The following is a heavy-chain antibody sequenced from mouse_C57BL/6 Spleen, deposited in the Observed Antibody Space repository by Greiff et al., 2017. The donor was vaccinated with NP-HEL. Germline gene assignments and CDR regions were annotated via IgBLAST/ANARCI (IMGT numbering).Heavy chain of an antibody. D-gene: IGHD2-3*01. CDR2: IYPGDGDT. Sequence: QVQLKQSGPELVKPGASVKISCKASGYAFSSSWMNWVKQRPGKGLEWIGRIYPGDGDTNYNGKFKGKATLTADKSSSTAYMQLSRLGTEDSAVYGCGRGECMYDGYSAAYWGQGTLVTVSA. J-gene: IGHJ3*01. CDR1: GYAFSSSW. CDR3: GRGECMYDGYSAAY. V-gene: IGHV1-82*01.